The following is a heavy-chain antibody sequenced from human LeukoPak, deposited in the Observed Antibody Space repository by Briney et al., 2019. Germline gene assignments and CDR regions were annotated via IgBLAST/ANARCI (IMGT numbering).Heavy chain of an antibody. V-gene: IGHV3-23*01. Sequence: GGSLRLSCAASGFTFSSYAMHWVRQAPGKGLEWVSGISPSGDIKYYVDSVKGRFTVSRDNSKNTLYLQINSLRDEDTAVYYCAKDDAWLQYNDWGQGTLVTVSS. D-gene: IGHD5-24*01. J-gene: IGHJ4*02. CDR3: AKDDAWLQYND. CDR1: GFTFSSYA. CDR2: ISPSGDIK.